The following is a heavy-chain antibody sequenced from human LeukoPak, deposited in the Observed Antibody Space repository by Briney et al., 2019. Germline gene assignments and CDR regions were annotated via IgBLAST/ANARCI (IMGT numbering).Heavy chain of an antibody. Sequence: SETLSLTCTVSGGTISSYYWSWIRQPPGKGLEWIGYIYYSGSTTYNPSLNSRVTILVDTSYNQSSLKLSSVTAADTAVYYCARGRRIAAAGTTKTTYSFDYWGQGTLVTVSS. D-gene: IGHD6-13*01. CDR1: GGTISSYY. V-gene: IGHV4-59*01. J-gene: IGHJ4*02. CDR3: ARGRRIAAAGTTKTTYSFDY. CDR2: IYYSGST.